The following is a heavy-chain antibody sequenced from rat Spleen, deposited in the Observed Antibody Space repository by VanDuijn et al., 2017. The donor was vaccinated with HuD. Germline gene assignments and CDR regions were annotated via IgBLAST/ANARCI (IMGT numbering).Heavy chain of an antibody. Sequence: EVQLVESGGGLVQPGRSLKLSCVASGFTFNNYWMTWIRQAPGKGLEWVASITNTGGTTYYVDSVKGRFTISRDTAQNTLYLQMDSLRSEDTATYYCARQLGYVDYWGQGVMVTVSS. J-gene: IGHJ2*01. CDR1: GFTFNNYW. D-gene: IGHD5-1*01. CDR2: ITNTGGTT. V-gene: IGHV5-31*01. CDR3: ARQLGYVDY.